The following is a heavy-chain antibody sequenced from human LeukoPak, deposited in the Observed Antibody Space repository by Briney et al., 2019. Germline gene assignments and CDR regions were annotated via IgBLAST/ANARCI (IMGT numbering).Heavy chain of an antibody. CDR1: GFTFSSYI. CDR2: ISYDGSNK. D-gene: IGHD3-10*01. CDR3: AKPSGSYYNPFDY. J-gene: IGHJ4*02. V-gene: IGHV3-30*18. Sequence: GGSLRLSCEASGFTFSSYIMTWVRQAPGKGLEWVAVISYDGSNKYYADSVKGRFTISRDNSKNTLYLQMNSLRAEDTAVYYCAKPSGSYYNPFDYWGQGTLVTVSS.